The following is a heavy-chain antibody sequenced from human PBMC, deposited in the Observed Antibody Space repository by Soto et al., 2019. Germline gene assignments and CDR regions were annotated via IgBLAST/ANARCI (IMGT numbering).Heavy chain of an antibody. J-gene: IGHJ4*02. CDR1: GGSFSGYY. V-gene: IGHV4-34*01. Sequence: SETLSLTCAVYGGSFSGYYWSWIRQPPGKGLEWIGEINHSGSTNYNPSLKSRVTISVDTSKNQFSLKLSSVTAADTAVYYCARGGKRAVTPWYFDYWGQGTLVTVSS. CDR3: ARGGKRAVTPWYFDY. D-gene: IGHD4-4*01. CDR2: INHSGST.